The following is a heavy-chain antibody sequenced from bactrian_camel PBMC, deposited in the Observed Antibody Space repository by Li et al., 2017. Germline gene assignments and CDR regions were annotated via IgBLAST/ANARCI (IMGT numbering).Heavy chain of an antibody. J-gene: IGHJ6*01. CDR2: ITIDSGT. CDR3: VRDLGTTGWYFDN. Sequence: HVQLVESGGGLVQFGGSLRLSCAASGFTISRFAMAWIRQAPGKGLEWVSSITIDSGTYYTESVKGRATISRDNAKNMVYLQLNGLKTEDTAVYYCVRDLGTTGWYFDNWGQGTQVTVS. V-gene: IGHV3S9*01. D-gene: IGHD5*01. CDR1: GFTISRFA.